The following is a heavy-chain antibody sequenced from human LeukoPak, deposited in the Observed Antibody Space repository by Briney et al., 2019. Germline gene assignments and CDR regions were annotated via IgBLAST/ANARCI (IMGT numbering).Heavy chain of an antibody. CDR1: GFTFSHYW. J-gene: IGHJ4*01. CDR3: ARNYYDSSGYSYHDY. D-gene: IGHD3-22*01. CDR2: IFSDGRST. V-gene: IGHV3-74*01. Sequence: GGSLRLSCAASGFTFSHYWMHWVRQAPGKGLVWVSRIFSDGRSTKYADSVKGRVTISRDNAKNTLYLQMNSLRGEDTAVYYCARNYYDSSGYSYHDYWGHGTLVTASS.